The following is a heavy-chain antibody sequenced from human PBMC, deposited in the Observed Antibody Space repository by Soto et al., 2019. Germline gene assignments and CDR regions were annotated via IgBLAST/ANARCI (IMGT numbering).Heavy chain of an antibody. V-gene: IGHV3-74*01. CDR3: TRGPRPISTGTGAY. CDR1: GFIFKMYW. D-gene: IGHD3-10*01. CDR2: IYNDGTYS. Sequence: GGSLRLSCAASGFIFKMYWMHWVRQSPGKGLVWISRIYNDGTYSDYADSVRGRFAISRDNVNDTLYLQMNNLRAEDSGLYYCTRGPRPISTGTGAYWGQGTQVTV. J-gene: IGHJ4*02.